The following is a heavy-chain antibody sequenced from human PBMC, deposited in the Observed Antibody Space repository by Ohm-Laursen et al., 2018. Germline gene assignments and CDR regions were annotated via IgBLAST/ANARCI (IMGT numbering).Heavy chain of an antibody. CDR2: ISSGSRYI. Sequence: SLRLSCAASGFIFRNFGMHWVRQAPGEGLEWVSSISSGSRYIHYADSVQGRFTLSRDDAKNSLYLQMNSLRAEDTALYYCARTTQYGEFIPWYFDLWGRGTLVTVSS. D-gene: IGHD4-17*01. V-gene: IGHV3-21*01. CDR1: GFIFRNFG. J-gene: IGHJ2*01. CDR3: ARTTQYGEFIPWYFDL.